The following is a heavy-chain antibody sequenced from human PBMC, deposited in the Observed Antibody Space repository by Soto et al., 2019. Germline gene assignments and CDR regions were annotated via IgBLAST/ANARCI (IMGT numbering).Heavy chain of an antibody. CDR3: ARRVDYYDSSGVYSWFDP. CDR2: IYYSGST. CDR1: GGSISSSSYY. J-gene: IGHJ5*02. V-gene: IGHV4-39*01. Sequence: QLQLQESGPGLVKPSETLSLTCTVSGGSISSSSYYWGWIRQPPGKGLEWIGSIYYSGSTYYNPSLKSRVTISVDTSKNQFSLKLSSVTAADTAVYYCARRVDYYDSSGVYSWFDPWGQGTLVTVSS. D-gene: IGHD3-22*01.